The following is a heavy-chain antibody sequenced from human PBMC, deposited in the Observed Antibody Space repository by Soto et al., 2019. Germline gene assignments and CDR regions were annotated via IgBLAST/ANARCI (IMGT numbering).Heavy chain of an antibody. Sequence: GGSLRLSCAASGFTFTSYWMTWVRQAPGKGLEWVANINHDGSEKYYVDSVKGRFTISRDNAKNSLYLQLNSLRAEDSALYYCARSRNLDPWGQGTLVTVSS. CDR2: INHDGSEK. CDR3: ARSRNLDP. J-gene: IGHJ5*02. V-gene: IGHV3-7*03. D-gene: IGHD1-1*01. CDR1: GFTFTSYW.